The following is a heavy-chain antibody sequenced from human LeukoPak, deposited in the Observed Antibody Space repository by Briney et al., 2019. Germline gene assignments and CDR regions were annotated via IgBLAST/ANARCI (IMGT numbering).Heavy chain of an antibody. CDR3: ARDMGRSWASYYDSSGTKAQASFDY. Sequence: GASVKVSCKASGYTFTSYGISWVRQAPGQGLEWMGWISAYNGNTNYAQKLQGRVTMTRDTSTSTVYMELSSLRSEDTAVYYCARDMGRSWASYYDSSGTKAQASFDYWGQGTLVTVSS. CDR1: GYTFTSYG. J-gene: IGHJ4*02. CDR2: ISAYNGNT. D-gene: IGHD3-22*01. V-gene: IGHV1-18*01.